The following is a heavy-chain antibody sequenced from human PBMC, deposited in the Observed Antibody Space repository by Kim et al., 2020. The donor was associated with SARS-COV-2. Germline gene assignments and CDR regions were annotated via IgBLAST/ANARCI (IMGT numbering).Heavy chain of an antibody. D-gene: IGHD2-15*01. CDR3: ARTGSGRGNYFDY. CDR1: GFTFSSYE. CDR2: ISSRGMTK. V-gene: IGHV3-48*03. J-gene: IGHJ4*02. Sequence: GGSLRLSCAASGFTFSSYEMNWVRQAPGKGLELVSYISSRGMTKYYADSVKGRFTISRDNAKNSVYLQMNSLRAEDTAVYYCARTGSGRGNYFDYWGPGILVTVSS.